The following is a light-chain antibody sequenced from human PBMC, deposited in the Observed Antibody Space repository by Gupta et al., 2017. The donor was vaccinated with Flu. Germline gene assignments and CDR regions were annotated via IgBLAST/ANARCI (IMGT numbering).Light chain of an antibody. CDR2: DDS. CDR1: NIGRKS. V-gene: IGLV3-21*02. Sequence: SSVLTQPPSVSVAPGQTATITCAGHNIGRKSVHWYQQKPGQAPVLVVYDDSERPSGIPERFSGSNSGSPATLTISGVEVGDEADYYCHVWDTSDHIYVFGPGTKVTVL. J-gene: IGLJ1*01. CDR3: HVWDTSDHIYV.